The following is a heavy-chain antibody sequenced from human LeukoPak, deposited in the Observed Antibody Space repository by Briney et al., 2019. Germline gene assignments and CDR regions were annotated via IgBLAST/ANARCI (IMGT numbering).Heavy chain of an antibody. CDR1: GGSISSYY. Sequence: SETLSLTCTVSGGSISSYYWSWIRQPPGKGLEWIGYIYYSGSTNYNPSLKSRVTISVDTSKNQFSLKLSSVTAADTAVYYCARITYDILTGYYGAFDIWGQGTMVTVSS. J-gene: IGHJ3*02. CDR2: IYYSGST. V-gene: IGHV4-59*01. D-gene: IGHD3-9*01. CDR3: ARITYDILTGYYGAFDI.